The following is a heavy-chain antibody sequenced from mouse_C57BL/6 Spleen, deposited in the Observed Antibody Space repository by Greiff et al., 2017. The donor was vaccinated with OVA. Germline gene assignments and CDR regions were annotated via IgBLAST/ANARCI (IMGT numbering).Heavy chain of an antibody. D-gene: IGHD1-1*01. CDR3: AIYYYGSSLDY. CDR1: GYSFTGYY. Sequence: VQLQQSGPELVKPGASVKISCKASGYSFTGYYMNWVKQSPEKSLEWIGEINPSTGGTTYNQKFKAKATLTVDKSSSTAYMQLKSLTSEDSAVYYCAIYYYGSSLDYWGQGTTLTVSS. V-gene: IGHV1-42*01. CDR2: INPSTGGT. J-gene: IGHJ2*01.